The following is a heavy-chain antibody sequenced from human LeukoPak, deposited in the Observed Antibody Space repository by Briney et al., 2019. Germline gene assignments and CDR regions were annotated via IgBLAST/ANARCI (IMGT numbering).Heavy chain of an antibody. D-gene: IGHD3-10*01. Sequence: SVKVSCKASGGTFSSYAISWVRQAPGQGLEWMGRIIPILGIANYAQKFQGRVTITANKSTSTAYMELSSLRSEDTAVYYCAQTSITMVRGAIDYWGQGTLVTVSS. CDR3: AQTSITMVRGAIDY. J-gene: IGHJ4*02. V-gene: IGHV1-69*04. CDR1: GGTFSSYA. CDR2: IIPILGIA.